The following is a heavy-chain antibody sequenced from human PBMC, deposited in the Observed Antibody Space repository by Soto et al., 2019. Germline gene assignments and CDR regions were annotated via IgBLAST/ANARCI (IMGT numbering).Heavy chain of an antibody. CDR1: GGTFSSNP. J-gene: IGHJ6*02. D-gene: IGHD3-3*01. V-gene: IGHV1-69*06. CDR3: ARDLSAVKRFESFKYYRMDV. CDR2: IIPIFATP. Sequence: VQLMQSGAEVRKPGSSVTVSCKASGGTFSSNPISWVRQAPGQGLEWRGGIIPIFATPHYARRFLDRVTLTADRSTNTAYMELTGLTSEDTAIYYCARDLSAVKRFESFKYYRMDVWGQGTTVTVS.